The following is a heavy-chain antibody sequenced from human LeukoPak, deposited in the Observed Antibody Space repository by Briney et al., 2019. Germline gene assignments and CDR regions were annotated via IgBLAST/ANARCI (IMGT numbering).Heavy chain of an antibody. Sequence: TSETLSLTCTVSGGSISSYYWSWIRQPPGKGLEWIGYIYYSGSTNYNPSLKSRVTISVDTSKNQFSLKLSSVTAADTAVYYCARYYYDSSGYYDYGMDVWGQGTTVTVSS. J-gene: IGHJ6*02. CDR1: GGSISSYY. V-gene: IGHV4-59*01. D-gene: IGHD3-22*01. CDR2: IYYSGST. CDR3: ARYYYDSSGYYDYGMDV.